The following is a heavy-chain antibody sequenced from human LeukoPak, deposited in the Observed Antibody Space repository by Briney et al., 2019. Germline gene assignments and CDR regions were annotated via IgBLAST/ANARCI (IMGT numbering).Heavy chain of an antibody. Sequence: ASVKVSCKASGYTFTGYYIHWVRQAPGQGLEWMGWINPNSGGTKYAEKVQGRVTMTRDTSSSTAYMELSWLRFDGSAVYYCARDFLVAGTSTYWGQGTLVTVSS. D-gene: IGHD6-19*01. V-gene: IGHV1-2*02. J-gene: IGHJ4*02. CDR2: INPNSGGT. CDR3: ARDFLVAGTSTY. CDR1: GYTFTGYY.